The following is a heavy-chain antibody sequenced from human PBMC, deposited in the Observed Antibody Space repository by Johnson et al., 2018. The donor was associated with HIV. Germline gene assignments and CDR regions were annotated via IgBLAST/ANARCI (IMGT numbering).Heavy chain of an antibody. V-gene: IGHV3-30*04. J-gene: IGHJ3*02. CDR1: GFTFSSYS. Sequence: QVQLVESGGGVVQPGRSLRLSCAASGFTFSSYSMHWVRQAPGKGLEWVAVISYDGSNKYYVDSVKGRFTISRDNSKNTLYLQMNSLRAEDTAVYYCAKSPSQLGSAFDIWGQGTMVTVSS. CDR2: ISYDGSNK. D-gene: IGHD2-2*01. CDR3: AKSPSQLGSAFDI.